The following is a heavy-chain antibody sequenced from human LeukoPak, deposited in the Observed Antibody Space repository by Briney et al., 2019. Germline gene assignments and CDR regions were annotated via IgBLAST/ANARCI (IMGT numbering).Heavy chain of an antibody. D-gene: IGHD3-3*01. CDR2: IYYSGST. Sequence: SETLSLTCTVSGGSISSSSYYWGWIRQPPGKGLEWIGSIYYSGSTYYNPSLKSRVTISVDTSKSQFSLKLSSVTAADTAVYYCARKEIRAIFGVVSPWDYYYMDVWGKGTTVTVSS. J-gene: IGHJ6*03. CDR3: ARKEIRAIFGVVSPWDYYYMDV. V-gene: IGHV4-39*07. CDR1: GGSISSSSYY.